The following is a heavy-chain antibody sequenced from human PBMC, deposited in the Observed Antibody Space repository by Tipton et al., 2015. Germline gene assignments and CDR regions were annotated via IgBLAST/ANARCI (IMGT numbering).Heavy chain of an antibody. Sequence: TLSLTCAVSAYSISTDYYWGWIRQPPGKGLEWIGTISHSGSTYYNPSLESRVTMSVDTSKTQFSLKMSSVTASDTAVYYCARARGRHGGLFDSWGQGILVTVSS. V-gene: IGHV4-38-2*01. CDR1: AYSISTDYY. D-gene: IGHD4-23*01. J-gene: IGHJ4*02. CDR3: ARARGRHGGLFDS. CDR2: ISHSGST.